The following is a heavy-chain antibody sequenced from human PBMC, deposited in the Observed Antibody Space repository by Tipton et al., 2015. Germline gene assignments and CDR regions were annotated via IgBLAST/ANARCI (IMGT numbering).Heavy chain of an antibody. CDR1: GFNFTEYS. Sequence: SLRLSCSTSGFNFTEYSMAWLRQAPGKGLKWVSVIYGGGSTKYADSVKGRFTISRDNSNNTVYLQMNSLRAEDTAVYYCARGLWAYFYGMDVWGQGTTVTVSS. J-gene: IGHJ6*02. D-gene: IGHD3-16*01. CDR2: IYGGGST. CDR3: ARGLWAYFYGMDV. V-gene: IGHV3-53*01.